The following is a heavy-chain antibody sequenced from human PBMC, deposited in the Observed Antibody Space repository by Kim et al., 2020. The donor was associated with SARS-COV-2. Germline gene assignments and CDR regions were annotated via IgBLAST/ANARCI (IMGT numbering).Heavy chain of an antibody. CDR3: ARLAKEGYCSGGSCYYDAFDI. CDR2: IDPSDSYT. J-gene: IGHJ3*02. Sequence: GESLKISCKGSGYSFTSYWISWVRQMPGKGLEWMGRIDPSDSYTNYSPSFQGHVTISADKSISTAYLQWSSLKASDTAMYYCARLAKEGYCSGGSCYYDAFDIWGQGTMVTVSS. V-gene: IGHV5-10-1*01. D-gene: IGHD2-15*01. CDR1: GYSFTSYW.